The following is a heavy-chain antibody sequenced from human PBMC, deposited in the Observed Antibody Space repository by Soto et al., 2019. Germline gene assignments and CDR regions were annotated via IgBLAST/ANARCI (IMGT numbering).Heavy chain of an antibody. CDR2: IYYSGST. Sequence: QVQLQESGPGLVKPSQTLSLTCTVSGGSISSGDYYWSWIRQPPGKGLEWIGYIYYSGSTYYNPSLKSRVTISVDTSKSQFSLKLSSVTAAETAVYYCAREECSSTSCYRPPGYYGMDVWGQGTTVTVSS. D-gene: IGHD2-2*01. CDR1: GGSISSGDYY. V-gene: IGHV4-30-4*01. CDR3: AREECSSTSCYRPPGYYGMDV. J-gene: IGHJ6*02.